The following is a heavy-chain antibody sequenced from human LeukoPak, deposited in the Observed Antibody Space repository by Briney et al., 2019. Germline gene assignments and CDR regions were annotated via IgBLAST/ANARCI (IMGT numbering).Heavy chain of an antibody. D-gene: IGHD6-19*01. Sequence: ASVKVSCKASGYTYTGYYMHWVRQAPGQGLEWMGWINPNSGGTNYAQKFQGRVTMTRDTSISTAYMELSRLRSDDTAVYYCARDRTRTGYSSGWYHDYWGQGTLVTVSS. V-gene: IGHV1-2*02. J-gene: IGHJ4*02. CDR2: INPNSGGT. CDR3: ARDRTRTGYSSGWYHDY. CDR1: GYTYTGYY.